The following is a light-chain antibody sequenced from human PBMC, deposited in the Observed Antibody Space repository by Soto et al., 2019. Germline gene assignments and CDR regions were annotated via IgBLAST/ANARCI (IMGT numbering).Light chain of an antibody. J-gene: IGLJ1*01. CDR1: SSDIGTYNL. V-gene: IGLV2-23*02. Sequence: QSVLTQPASVSGSPGQSIAISCTGTSSDIGTYNLVSWYQQHPGKAPKLMISEVNKRSSGVSNRFSGSKSGNTASLTISGLQTEDEADYYCCSFAGSGTGVFGTGTKVTVL. CDR2: EVN. CDR3: CSFAGSGTGV.